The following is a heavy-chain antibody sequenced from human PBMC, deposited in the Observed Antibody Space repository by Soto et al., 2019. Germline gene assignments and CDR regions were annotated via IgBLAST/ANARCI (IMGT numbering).Heavy chain of an antibody. D-gene: IGHD3-22*01. CDR2: INAGNGNT. J-gene: IGHJ5*02. Sequence: GASVKVSCKASGYTFTSYAMHWVRQAPGQRLEWMGWINAGNGNTKYSQKFQGRVTITRDTSASTAYMELSSLRSEDTAVYYCARDSSYSSGYYPNWFDPWGQGTLVTVSS. CDR1: GYTFTSYA. V-gene: IGHV1-3*01. CDR3: ARDSSYSSGYYPNWFDP.